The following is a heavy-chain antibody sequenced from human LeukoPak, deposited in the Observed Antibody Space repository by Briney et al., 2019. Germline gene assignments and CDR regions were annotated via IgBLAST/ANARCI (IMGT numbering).Heavy chain of an antibody. Sequence: PGGSLRLSCTTSGFAFSNYAMNWVRQAPGKGPEWVSGISGFNTYYADSVKGRFTIFRDNSKNVLYLQMDRLRAEDMAVYSCAKDVCTSPRCLLYFDSWGQGTLVTVSS. J-gene: IGHJ4*02. CDR3: AKDVCTSPRCLLYFDS. CDR2: ISGFNT. D-gene: IGHD2-8*01. V-gene: IGHV3-23*01. CDR1: GFAFSNYA.